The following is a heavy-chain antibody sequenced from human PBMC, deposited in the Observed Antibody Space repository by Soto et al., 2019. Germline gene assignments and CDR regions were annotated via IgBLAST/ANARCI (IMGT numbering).Heavy chain of an antibody. J-gene: IGHJ4*02. CDR1: GFDFSNHA. CDR2: ISFDGGDE. Sequence: QVQLVESGGGVGQPGRSLRLSCAASGFDFSNHAMHWVRQPPGKAPEWLATISFDGGDEFYADSVKGRFTISRDNSKSSLSLDMNSLGGEEPAFFFFVKFCGGCCYNYRGQGTLVTVSS. V-gene: IGHV3-30-3*02. D-gene: IGHD2-21*02. CDR3: VKFCGGCCYNY.